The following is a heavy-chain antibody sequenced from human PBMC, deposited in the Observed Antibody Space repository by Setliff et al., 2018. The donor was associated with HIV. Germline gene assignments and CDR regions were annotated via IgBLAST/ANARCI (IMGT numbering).Heavy chain of an antibody. CDR2: IGNTGTSS. V-gene: IGHV3-23*01. Sequence: ETLSLTCTVSGGSISTYYWSWVRQAPGKGLEWVSSIGNTGTSSYYADSVKGRFTISRDTSKNSLFLEMTSLRGEDTAIYYCVRDSYSFYDGTYSYFPLDSWGQGSLVTVSS. J-gene: IGHJ4*02. D-gene: IGHD3-22*01. CDR3: VRDSYSFYDGTYSYFPLDS. CDR1: GGSISTYY.